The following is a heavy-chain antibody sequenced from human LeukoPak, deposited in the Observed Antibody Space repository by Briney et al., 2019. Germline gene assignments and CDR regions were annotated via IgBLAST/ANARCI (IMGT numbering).Heavy chain of an antibody. J-gene: IGHJ4*02. CDR3: ARHYDLWSGHNY. V-gene: IGHV4-4*02. D-gene: IGHD3-3*01. Sequence: SGTLSLTCAVSGGSINSDYWWTWVRQSPGKGLEWIGEIYHTGSVNYNLSLESRVTISRDRSKNQFSLMLRSVTAADTAVYYCARHYDLWSGHNYWGQGLLVTVSS. CDR2: IYHTGSV. CDR1: GGSINSDYW.